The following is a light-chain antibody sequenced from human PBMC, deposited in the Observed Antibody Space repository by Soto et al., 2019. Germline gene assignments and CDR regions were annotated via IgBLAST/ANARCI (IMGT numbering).Light chain of an antibody. Sequence: EIVLTQSPGTLSLSPGERATLSCRASQSVSSSYLAWYQQKPGQAPRLLIYGASNMATGIPDSFSGSGSGTDFTLPISRMEPEDFAVYYCQQYGGSPPLTFGGGTKVEIK. J-gene: IGKJ4*01. CDR1: QSVSSSY. CDR2: GAS. CDR3: QQYGGSPPLT. V-gene: IGKV3-20*01.